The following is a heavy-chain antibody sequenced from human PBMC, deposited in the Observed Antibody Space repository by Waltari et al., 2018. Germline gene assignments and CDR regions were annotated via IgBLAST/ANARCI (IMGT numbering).Heavy chain of an antibody. V-gene: IGHV3-9*01. CDR1: GFTFDDYA. CDR2: IRWNSGSI. J-gene: IGHJ4*02. Sequence: EVQLVESGGGLVQPGRSLRLSCAASGFTFDDYAMHWVRQAPGKGLEWVSGIRWNSGSIGYADSVKGRFTISRDNAKNSLYLQMNSLRAEDTALYYCAKDEGVAVAGAFDYWGQGTLVTVSS. D-gene: IGHD6-19*01. CDR3: AKDEGVAVAGAFDY.